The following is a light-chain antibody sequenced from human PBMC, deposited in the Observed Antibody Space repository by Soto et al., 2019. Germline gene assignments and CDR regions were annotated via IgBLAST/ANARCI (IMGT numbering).Light chain of an antibody. J-gene: IGKJ4*02. CDR2: AAS. V-gene: IGKV1-6*01. Sequence: AIPMTQSPSSLSASVGDRVTITCRASQGIRNDLGWYQQQPGKAPKLLIYAASSLQSGVPSRFSGSGSGTDFTLTISSLQPEDFATYYCLQDYNYPLTVGGATKVEIK. CDR1: QGIRND. CDR3: LQDYNYPLT.